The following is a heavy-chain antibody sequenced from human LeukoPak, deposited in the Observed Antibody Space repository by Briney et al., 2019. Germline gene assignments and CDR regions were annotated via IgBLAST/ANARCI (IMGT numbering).Heavy chain of an antibody. CDR3: AAGGYSYGFLY. Sequence: SETLSLTCAVYGGSFSGYYWSWIRQPPGKGLEWIGEINHSGSTNYNPSLKSRVTISLDTSKNQFSLKLSSVTAADTAVYYCAAGGYSYGFLYWGQGTLVTVSS. CDR2: INHSGST. J-gene: IGHJ4*02. CDR1: GGSFSGYY. V-gene: IGHV4-34*01. D-gene: IGHD5-18*01.